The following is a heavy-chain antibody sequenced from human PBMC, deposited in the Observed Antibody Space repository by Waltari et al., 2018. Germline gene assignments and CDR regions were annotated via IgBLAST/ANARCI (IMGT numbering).Heavy chain of an antibody. D-gene: IGHD2-21*02. CDR2: IATNAGIP. V-gene: IGHV7-4-1*02. Sequence: QVQLVQSGSELKKPGASVKVSCKASGYTFTTYAMNGVRQAPGQGLEWMGWIATNAGIPTESQGFTGRFVFSWDTSVSTAYLQISSLKAEDTAVYYCARDFDPTAAPDQWGQGTPVTVSS. CDR3: ARDFDPTAAPDQ. CDR1: GYTFTTYA. J-gene: IGHJ5*02.